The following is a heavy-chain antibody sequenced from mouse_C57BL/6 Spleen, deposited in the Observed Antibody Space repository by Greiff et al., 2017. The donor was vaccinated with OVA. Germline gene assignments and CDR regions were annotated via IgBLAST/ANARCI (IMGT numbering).Heavy chain of an antibody. Sequence: QVQLQQSGAELVRPGASVTLSCKASGYTFTDYEMHWVTQTPVHGLEWIGAIDPETGGTAYNQKFKGKAILTADKSSSTAYMELRSLTSEDSAVYYCTRSGYYGSSFYYFDYWGQGTTLTVSS. J-gene: IGHJ2*01. CDR3: TRSGYYGSSFYYFDY. D-gene: IGHD1-1*01. CDR1: GYTFTDYE. CDR2: IDPETGGT. V-gene: IGHV1-15*01.